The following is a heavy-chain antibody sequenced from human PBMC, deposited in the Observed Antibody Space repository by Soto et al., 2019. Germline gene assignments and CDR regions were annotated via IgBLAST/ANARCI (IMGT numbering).Heavy chain of an antibody. J-gene: IGHJ4*02. D-gene: IGHD3-10*01. V-gene: IGHV4-31*03. CDR1: GGSISSGGYY. CDR2: IYYSGST. Sequence: QVQLQESGPGLVKPSQTLSLTCTVSGGSISSGGYYWSWIRQHPGKGLEWIGYIYYSGSTYYNPSLKTRVTIAVDTSKNQFSQKLSSVTAAGTAVYYCARGVTMVRGVIHTPYFDYWGQGTLVTVSS. CDR3: ARGVTMVRGVIHTPYFDY.